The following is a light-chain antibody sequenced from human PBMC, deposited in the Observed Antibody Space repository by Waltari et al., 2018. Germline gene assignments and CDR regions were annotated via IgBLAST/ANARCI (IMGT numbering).Light chain of an antibody. Sequence: QSALTQPASVSGSPGQSITISCTGTSRDVGGSNYVSWYQQHPGKAPKLMIYDVSNRPSGVYNRFSGSKSGNTAALTISGLQAEDEADYYCSSYTSSSKVFGTGTKVTGL. CDR2: DVS. CDR1: SRDVGGSNY. CDR3: SSYTSSSKV. J-gene: IGLJ1*01. V-gene: IGLV2-14*03.